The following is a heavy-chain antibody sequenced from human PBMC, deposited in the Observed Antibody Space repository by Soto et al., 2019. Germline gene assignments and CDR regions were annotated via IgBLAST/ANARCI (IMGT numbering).Heavy chain of an antibody. J-gene: IGHJ6*02. CDR2: IYYSGST. V-gene: IGHV4-30-4*01. Sequence: PSETLSLTCTVSGGSISSGDYYWSWIRQPPGKGLEWIGYIYYSGSTYYNPSLESRVTISVDTSKNQFSLKLSSVTAADTAVYYCAIRIPTYYDFWSGLGRRNGMDVWGQGTTVTVSS. CDR3: AIRIPTYYDFWSGLGRRNGMDV. D-gene: IGHD3-3*01. CDR1: GGSISSGDYY.